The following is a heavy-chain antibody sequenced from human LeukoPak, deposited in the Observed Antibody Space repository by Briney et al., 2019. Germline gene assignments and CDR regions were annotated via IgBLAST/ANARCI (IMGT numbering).Heavy chain of an antibody. J-gene: IGHJ6*04. CDR2: INHSGST. CDR3: ARGKAQRLYYYGMDV. D-gene: IGHD2-2*01. CDR1: GGSFSGYY. V-gene: IGHV4-34*01. Sequence: SETLSLTCAVYGGSFSGYYWRWIRQPPGKGLEWIGEINHSGSTNYNPSLKSRVTISVDTSKNQFSLKLSSVTAADTAVYYCARGKAQRLYYYGMDVWGKGTTVTVSS.